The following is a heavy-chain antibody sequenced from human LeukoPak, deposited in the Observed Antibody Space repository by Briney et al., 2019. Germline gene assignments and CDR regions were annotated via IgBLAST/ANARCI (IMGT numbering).Heavy chain of an antibody. CDR1: GYTLTELS. J-gene: IGHJ4*02. CDR2: FDPEDGET. Sequence: ASVKVSCKVSGYTLTELSMHWVRQAPGKGLEWMGGFDPEDGETIYAQKFQGRVTMTEDTSTDTAYMELSSLRSEDTAVYYCTTIKRGVGTFDYWGQGTLVTVSS. CDR3: TTIKRGVGTFDY. D-gene: IGHD2-8*02. V-gene: IGHV1-24*01.